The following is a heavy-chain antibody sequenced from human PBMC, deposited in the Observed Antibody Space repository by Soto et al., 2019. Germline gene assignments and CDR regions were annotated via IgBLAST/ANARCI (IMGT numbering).Heavy chain of an antibody. CDR2: IYYSGST. J-gene: IGHJ4*02. CDR3: ARGWGYYFDY. Sequence: QVQLQESGPGLVKPSETLSLTCTVSGGSISSYYWSWIRQPPGKGLEWIGYIYYSGSTNYNPSLKSRVTISVDTSKNQFSLKLSSVTATDTAVYYCARGWGYYFDYWGQGTLVTVSS. D-gene: IGHD3-16*01. CDR1: GGSISSYY. V-gene: IGHV4-59*01.